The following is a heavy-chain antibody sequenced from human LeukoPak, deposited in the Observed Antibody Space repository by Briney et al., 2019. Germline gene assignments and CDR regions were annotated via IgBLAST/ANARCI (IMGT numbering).Heavy chain of an antibody. J-gene: IGHJ3*02. D-gene: IGHD5-12*01. CDR2: IYTSGST. CDR3: ARHRDGYNLDAFDI. CDR1: GGSISSYY. V-gene: IGHV4-4*07. Sequence: SETLSLTCTVSGGSISSYYWSWIRQPAGKGLEWIGRIYTSGSTNYNPSLKSRVTMSVDTSKNHLSLKLSSVTAADTAVYYCARHRDGYNLDAFDIWGQGTMVTVSS.